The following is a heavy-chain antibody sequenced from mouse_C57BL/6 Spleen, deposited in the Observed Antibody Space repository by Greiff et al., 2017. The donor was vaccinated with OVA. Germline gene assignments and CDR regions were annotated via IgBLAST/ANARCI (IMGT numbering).Heavy chain of an antibody. Sequence: QVQLQQSGPELVKPGASVKISCKASGYAFSSSWMNWVKQRPGKGLEWIGRIYPGDGDTNYNGKFKGKATLTADKSSSTAYMQLSSLTSEDSAVYFCARIYYDYDPYFDYGGQGTTLTVSS. D-gene: IGHD2-4*01. V-gene: IGHV1-82*01. CDR1: GYAFSSSW. CDR3: ARIYYDYDPYFDY. J-gene: IGHJ2*01. CDR2: IYPGDGDT.